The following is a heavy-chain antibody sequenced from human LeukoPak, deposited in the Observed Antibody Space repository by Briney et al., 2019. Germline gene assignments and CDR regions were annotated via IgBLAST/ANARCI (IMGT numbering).Heavy chain of an antibody. D-gene: IGHD1-26*01. J-gene: IGHJ4*02. Sequence: PGGSLRLSCAASGFTFSSYAIHWVRQAPGKGLEWVSVISYDGNYKYYADSVTGRFTVSRDDSQSMLFLQMNSLRPEDTAVYYCARVLRAGYGATNLAYWGQGTLVTVSS. CDR1: GFTFSSYA. CDR3: ARVLRAGYGATNLAY. CDR2: ISYDGNYK. V-gene: IGHV3-30-3*01.